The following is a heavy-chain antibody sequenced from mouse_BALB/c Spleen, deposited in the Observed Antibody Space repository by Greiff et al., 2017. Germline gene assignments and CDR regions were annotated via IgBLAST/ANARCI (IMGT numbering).Heavy chain of an antibody. V-gene: IGHV5-4*02. J-gene: IGHJ1*01. Sequence: EVMLVESGGGLVKPGGSLKLSCAASGFTFSDYYMYWVRQTPEKRLEWVATISDGGSYTYYPDSVKGRCTISRDNAKNNLYLQMSSRKSKDTAMYYCARDGGMITTVWYFDVWGAGTTVTVSS. CDR2: ISDGGSYT. D-gene: IGHD2-4*01. CDR1: GFTFSDYY. CDR3: ARDGGMITTVWYFDV.